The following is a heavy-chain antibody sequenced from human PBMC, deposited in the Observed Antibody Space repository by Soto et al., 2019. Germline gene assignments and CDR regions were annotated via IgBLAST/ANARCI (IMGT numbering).Heavy chain of an antibody. Sequence: QVQLVQSGAEVKKPGASVKVSCKASGYTFTSYAMHWVRQAPGQRLEWMGWINAGNGNTKYSQKFQGRVTIIRDTSASTAYMELSSLRSEDTAVYYCASGKTTVTTALDYWGQGTLVTVSS. CDR2: INAGNGNT. CDR1: GYTFTSYA. J-gene: IGHJ4*02. CDR3: ASGKTTVTTALDY. D-gene: IGHD4-17*01. V-gene: IGHV1-3*01.